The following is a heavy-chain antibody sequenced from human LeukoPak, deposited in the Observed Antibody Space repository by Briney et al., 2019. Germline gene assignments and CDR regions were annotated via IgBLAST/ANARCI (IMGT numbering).Heavy chain of an antibody. CDR2: ISYDGSNK. Sequence: QTGGSLRLSCAASGFTFSSYGMHWVRQAPGKGLEWVAVISYDGSNKYYADSVKGRFTISRDNSKNTLYLQMNSLRAEDTAVYYCARIGAGSSRDYWGQGTLVTVSS. D-gene: IGHD6-13*01. CDR3: ARIGAGSSRDY. J-gene: IGHJ4*02. V-gene: IGHV3-30*03. CDR1: GFTFSSYG.